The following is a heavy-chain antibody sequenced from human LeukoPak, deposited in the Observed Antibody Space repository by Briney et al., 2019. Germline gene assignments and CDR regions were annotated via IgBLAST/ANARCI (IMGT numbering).Heavy chain of an antibody. CDR1: GFTFSSYV. Sequence: GGSLRLSCAASGFTFSSYVMSWVRQAPGKGLEWVSGISGSGDSTYYADSVKGRFSISRDNSRDTLYLQINSLRADDTALYYCAKASGYSGYDPFDYWSQGTLVTVSS. J-gene: IGHJ4*02. V-gene: IGHV3-23*01. D-gene: IGHD5-12*01. CDR2: ISGSGDST. CDR3: AKASGYSGYDPFDY.